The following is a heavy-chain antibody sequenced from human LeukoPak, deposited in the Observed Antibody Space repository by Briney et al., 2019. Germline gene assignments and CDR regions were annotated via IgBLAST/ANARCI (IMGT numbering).Heavy chain of an antibody. J-gene: IGHJ4*02. Sequence: GGSLRLSCAASGVTFSSYSMTWVRQAPGKGLEWVSYISTTSSTIYYADSVKGRFTMSRDNAKNSLYLQMDSLRDEDTAVYYCARGKEKWLDHFDYWGQGSLVTVSS. CDR1: GVTFSSYS. V-gene: IGHV3-48*02. CDR3: ARGKEKWLDHFDY. CDR2: ISTTSSTI. D-gene: IGHD6-19*01.